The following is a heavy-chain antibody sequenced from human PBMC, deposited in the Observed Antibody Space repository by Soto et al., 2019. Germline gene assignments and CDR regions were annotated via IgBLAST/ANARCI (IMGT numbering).Heavy chain of an antibody. CDR1: GFTFRSYD. D-gene: IGHD5-18*01. V-gene: IGHV3-30*18. J-gene: IGHJ4*02. CDR2: ISYDGSTK. CDR3: ANAGYSYGYGVDY. Sequence: QVQLVESGGGVVHPGRSLRLACASSGFTFRSYDMHWVRQDPGKGLEWVAVISYDGSTKYYADSVKGRFTIDRDNARNTLTLQMNSLRAEDTAVYYCANAGYSYGYGVDYWGQGTLVTVSS.